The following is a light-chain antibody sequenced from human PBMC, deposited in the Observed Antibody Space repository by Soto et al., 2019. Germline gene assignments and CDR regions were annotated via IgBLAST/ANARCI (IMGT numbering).Light chain of an antibody. CDR1: QFVSSR. Sequence: DIVLTQSPSTLSASPGERVTLSRRASQFVSSRLAWYQQRPGQGPRLLIYDTSTRAPGISARFSGSGSGTDFPLTISILEPEDVAVYCYQQYGSSPTFGPGTKVHIK. CDR3: QQYGSSPT. V-gene: IGKV3-20*01. J-gene: IGKJ3*01. CDR2: DTS.